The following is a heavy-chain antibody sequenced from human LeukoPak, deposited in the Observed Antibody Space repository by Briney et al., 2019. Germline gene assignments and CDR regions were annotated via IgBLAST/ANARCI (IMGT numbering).Heavy chain of an antibody. CDR3: ARHVTTTDVSWFDP. CDR2: IYPGDSNA. Sequence: GESLKISCKGSGYSFTNYWIGWVRQMPGKGLEWMGIIYPGDSNARYSPSFQGQVTISADKSISTAYLQWSSLKVSDTAMYYCARHVTTTDVSWFDPWGQGTLVTVSS. V-gene: IGHV5-51*01. CDR1: GYSFTNYW. J-gene: IGHJ5*02. D-gene: IGHD4-11*01.